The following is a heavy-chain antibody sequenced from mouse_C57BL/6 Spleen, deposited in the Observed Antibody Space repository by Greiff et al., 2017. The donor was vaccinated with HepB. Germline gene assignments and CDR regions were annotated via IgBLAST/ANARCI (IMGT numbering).Heavy chain of an antibody. CDR3: ARRDDYEWYFDV. D-gene: IGHD2-4*01. CDR2: IDPSDSYT. Sequence: QVQLKQPGAELVLPGASVKLSCKASGYTFTSYWMHWVKQRPGQGLEWIGEIDPSDSYTNYNQKFKGKSTLTVDKSSSTAYMQLSSLTSEDSAVYYCARRDDYEWYFDVWGTGTTVTVSS. V-gene: IGHV1-69*01. CDR1: GYTFTSYW. J-gene: IGHJ1*03.